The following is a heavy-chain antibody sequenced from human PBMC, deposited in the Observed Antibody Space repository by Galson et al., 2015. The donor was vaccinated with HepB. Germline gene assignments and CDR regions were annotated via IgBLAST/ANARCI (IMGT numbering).Heavy chain of an antibody. J-gene: IGHJ4*02. V-gene: IGHV3-66*02. Sequence: SLRLSCAASGFTVSSNYMSWVRQAPGKGLEWVSVIYSGGSTYHADSVKGRFTISRDNSKNTLYLQMNSLRAEDTAVYYCARVWFGELLEGDYWGQGTLDTVSS. CDR3: ARVWFGELLEGDY. CDR2: IYSGGST. CDR1: GFTVSSNY. D-gene: IGHD3-10*01.